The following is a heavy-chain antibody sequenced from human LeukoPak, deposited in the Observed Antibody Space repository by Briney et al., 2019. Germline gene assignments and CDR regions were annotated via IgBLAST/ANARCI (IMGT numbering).Heavy chain of an antibody. Sequence: ASVKVSCKASGYTFTSYGISWVRQAPGQGLEWMGWINPNSGGTNYAQKFQGRVTMTRDTSISTAYMELSRLRSDDTAVYYCAREGDIVVVPAANFDYWGQGTLVTVSS. CDR1: GYTFTSYG. J-gene: IGHJ4*02. V-gene: IGHV1-2*02. D-gene: IGHD2-2*01. CDR2: INPNSGGT. CDR3: AREGDIVVVPAANFDY.